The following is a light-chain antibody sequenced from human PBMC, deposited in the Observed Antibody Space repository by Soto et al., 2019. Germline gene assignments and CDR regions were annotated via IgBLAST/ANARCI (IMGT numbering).Light chain of an antibody. CDR1: QNINDY. Sequence: DIQMTHAPSSRSASVGERVTITCLPSQNINDYLNWYQQKPGKAPKLLIFSASNLQSGVPSRFSGSGSGTDFTLTISSLQPEDFATYYCQQTYDTLPITFGQGTRLEIK. CDR2: SAS. V-gene: IGKV1-39*01. CDR3: QQTYDTLPIT. J-gene: IGKJ5*01.